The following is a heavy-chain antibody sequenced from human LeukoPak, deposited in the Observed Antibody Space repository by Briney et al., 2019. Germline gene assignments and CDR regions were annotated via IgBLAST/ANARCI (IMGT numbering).Heavy chain of an antibody. J-gene: IGHJ6*02. CDR2: SSVRGGGT. D-gene: IGHD3/OR15-3a*01. Sequence: GGSLRLSCAGSGFTFSSYAMSWVRQAPGKGLEWVSGSSVRGGGTYYADSVKGRFTISRDNSKNTMYLQMNSLRAEDTAIYYCAKDGGWTGSHVNGMDVWGQGTTVTVSS. CDR3: AKDGGWTGSHVNGMDV. V-gene: IGHV3-23*01. CDR1: GFTFSSYA.